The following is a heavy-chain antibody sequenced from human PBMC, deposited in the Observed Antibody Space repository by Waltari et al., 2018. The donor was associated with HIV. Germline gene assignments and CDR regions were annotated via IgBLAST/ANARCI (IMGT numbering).Heavy chain of an antibody. J-gene: IGHJ5*02. CDR2: IKTRPVSP. Sequence: QVQLVQSGSELKKPGASVKVSCKASGYIFTTYAMHWVRQAPGQGLEWMGWIKTRPVSPNVGHSLTCRFLSSLDTSVSPAYLQSSSLKTEDTTGYYRAKTYCSSSTCIKGIDGNWFDHWGQGTLVTVSS. CDR1: GYIFTTYA. V-gene: IGHV7-4-1*02. D-gene: IGHD2-2*01. CDR3: AKTYCSSSTCIKGIDGNWFDH.